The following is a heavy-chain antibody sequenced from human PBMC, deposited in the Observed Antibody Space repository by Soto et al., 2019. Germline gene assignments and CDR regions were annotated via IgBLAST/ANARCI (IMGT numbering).Heavy chain of an antibody. CDR3: ASGGGNYVWGSSAYVY. CDR2: IIPIFGTA. V-gene: IGHV1-69*01. Sequence: QGLEWMGGIIPIFGTANYAQKFQGRVTITADESTSTAYMELSSLRSEDTAVYYCASGGGNYVWGSSAYVYWGQGTLVTVSS. J-gene: IGHJ4*02. D-gene: IGHD3-16*01.